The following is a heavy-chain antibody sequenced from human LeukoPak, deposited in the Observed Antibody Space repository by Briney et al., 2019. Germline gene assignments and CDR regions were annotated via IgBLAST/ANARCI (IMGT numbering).Heavy chain of an antibody. Sequence: GGSLRLSCAASGFTFSSYGMHWVRQAPGKGLEWVAVISYDGSNKYYADSVKGRFTISRDNSKNTLYLQRNSLRAEDTAVYYCAKYLRYSSGWYSIDYWGQGTLVTVSS. V-gene: IGHV3-30*18. D-gene: IGHD6-19*01. CDR3: AKYLRYSSGWYSIDY. CDR1: GFTFSSYG. CDR2: ISYDGSNK. J-gene: IGHJ4*02.